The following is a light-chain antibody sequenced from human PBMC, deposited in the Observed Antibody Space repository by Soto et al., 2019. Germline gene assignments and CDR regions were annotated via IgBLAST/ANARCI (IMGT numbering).Light chain of an antibody. CDR1: QSVPSNY. CDR3: QQSRSAIT. Sequence: EIVLTQSPGTLSLSPGERATLSCRASQSVPSNYLAWYHRKPGQAPRLLIHGASTRATGIPDRFSGSGSGTDFTLPINRLEPEDFAVYYCQQSRSAITFGQGTRVDIK. V-gene: IGKV3-20*01. CDR2: GAS. J-gene: IGKJ5*01.